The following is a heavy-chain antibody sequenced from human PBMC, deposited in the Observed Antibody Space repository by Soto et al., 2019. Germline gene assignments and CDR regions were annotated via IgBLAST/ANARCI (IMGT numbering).Heavy chain of an antibody. V-gene: IGHV4-31*03. Sequence: QVQLQESGPGLVKPSQTMTLTCTVSGGSISSGGYYWSWIRQHPGKGLEWSGYNYYRGSTYYNPFLKSRVAISVDTSKKQFSLKLNAVIDADTAVYYCARAATVASCDYWGQGTLVTVSS. CDR2: NYYRGST. CDR3: ARAATVASCDY. D-gene: IGHD4-17*01. J-gene: IGHJ4*02. CDR1: GGSISSGGYY.